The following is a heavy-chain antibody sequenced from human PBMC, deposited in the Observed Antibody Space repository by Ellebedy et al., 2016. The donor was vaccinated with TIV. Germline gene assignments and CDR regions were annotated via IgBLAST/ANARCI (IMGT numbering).Heavy chain of an antibody. Sequence: AASVKVSCKASGYTFTGYYMHWVRQAPGKGLEWMGGFDPEDGETIYAQKFQGRVTMTENTSTDTAYMELSSLRSEDTAVYYCARIGFQYGPIDYWGQGTLVTVSS. CDR2: FDPEDGET. V-gene: IGHV1-24*01. CDR1: GYTFTGYY. J-gene: IGHJ4*02. D-gene: IGHD2/OR15-2a*01. CDR3: ARIGFQYGPIDY.